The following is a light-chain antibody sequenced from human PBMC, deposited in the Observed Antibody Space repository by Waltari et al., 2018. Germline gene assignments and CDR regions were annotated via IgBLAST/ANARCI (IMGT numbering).Light chain of an antibody. CDR1: SSNIGRNT. V-gene: IGLV1-44*01. Sequence: QSVLTQPPSASGTPGQRVTISCSGGSSNIGRNTVNWYQQLPRTAPKLLICANGQRPPGFPDRFSGSKSGSSAFLAISGLQSADEASYYCASWDDSLDGVIFGGGTKLTVL. CDR2: ANG. J-gene: IGLJ2*01. CDR3: ASWDDSLDGVI.